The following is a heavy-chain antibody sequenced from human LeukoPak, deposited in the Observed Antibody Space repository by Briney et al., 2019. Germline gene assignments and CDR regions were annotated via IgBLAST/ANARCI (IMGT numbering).Heavy chain of an antibody. CDR3: ARENGDTAMGGSLRAFDI. Sequence: KPSETLSLTCTVSGGSISSYYWSWIRQPAGKGLEWIGRIYTSGSTNYNPSLKSRVTMSVDTSKNQFSLKLSSVTAADTAAYYCARENGDTAMGGSLRAFDIWGQGTMVIVSS. J-gene: IGHJ3*02. V-gene: IGHV4-4*07. D-gene: IGHD5-18*01. CDR2: IYTSGST. CDR1: GGSISSYY.